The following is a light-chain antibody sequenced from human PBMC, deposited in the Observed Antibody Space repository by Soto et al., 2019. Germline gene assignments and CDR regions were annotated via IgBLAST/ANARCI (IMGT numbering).Light chain of an antibody. V-gene: IGKV1-8*01. CDR1: QPMSIY. Sequence: AIRMTQSPSSLSASTGDTVAITCRASQPMSIYLAWYQQKPGTAPKLLIYSAATLQSGVPSRFSGSGAGTDFTLTINNLQSEDFATYYCQQYYSYPWTFGQGTKVDIQ. J-gene: IGKJ1*01. CDR2: SAA. CDR3: QQYYSYPWT.